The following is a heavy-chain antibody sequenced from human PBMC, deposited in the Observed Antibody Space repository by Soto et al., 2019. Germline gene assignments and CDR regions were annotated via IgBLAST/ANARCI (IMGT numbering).Heavy chain of an antibody. D-gene: IGHD2-2*01. Sequence: GESLKISCKGSGYSFTSYWIGWVRQMPGKGLEWMGIIYPGDSDTRYSPSFQGQVTISAAKSISTAYLQWSSLKASDTSMYYCAILPPTAAADDAFDIWGQGTMVTVSS. CDR3: AILPPTAAADDAFDI. CDR1: GYSFTSYW. V-gene: IGHV5-51*01. CDR2: IYPGDSDT. J-gene: IGHJ3*02.